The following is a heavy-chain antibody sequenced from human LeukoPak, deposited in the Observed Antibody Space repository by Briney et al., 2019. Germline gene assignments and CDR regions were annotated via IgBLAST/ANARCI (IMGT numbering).Heavy chain of an antibody. CDR1: GGTFSSYA. CDR2: IIPIFGIA. CDR3: ARHSYYYDSSGYYLVD. Sequence: SVKVSCKASGGTFSSYAISWVRQAPGQGLEWMGRIIPIFGIANYAQKFQGRVTIAVDKSTSTAYMELSSLRSEDTAVYYCARHSYYYDSSGYYLVDWGQGTLVTVSS. J-gene: IGHJ4*02. V-gene: IGHV1-69*04. D-gene: IGHD3-22*01.